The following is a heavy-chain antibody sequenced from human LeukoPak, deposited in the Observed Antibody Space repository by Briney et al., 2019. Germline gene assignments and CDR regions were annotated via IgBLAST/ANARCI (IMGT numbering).Heavy chain of an antibody. V-gene: IGHV3-7*01. CDR1: GFTFSSYW. D-gene: IGHD3-3*01. Sequence: PGGSLRLSCAASGFTFSSYWMSWVRQAPGKGLEWVANIKQDGSEKYYVDSVKGRFTISRDNAKNSLYLQMNSLRAEDTAVYYCARAGLTPLHDFWSGNYYYYMDVWGKGTTVTVSS. CDR2: IKQDGSEK. CDR3: ARAGLTPLHDFWSGNYYYYMDV. J-gene: IGHJ6*03.